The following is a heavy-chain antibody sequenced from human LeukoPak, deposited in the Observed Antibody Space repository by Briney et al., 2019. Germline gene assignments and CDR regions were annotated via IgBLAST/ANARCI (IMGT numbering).Heavy chain of an antibody. J-gene: IGHJ4*02. CDR1: GFTFSSYA. Sequence: GGSLRLSCAASGFTFSSYAMSWVRQAPGKGLEWVSAISGSGGSTYYADSVRGRFTISRDNSKNTLYLQMNSLRAEDTAVYYCAKDKDYDYVWGSYRSPFDYWGQGTLVTVSS. D-gene: IGHD3-16*02. CDR3: AKDKDYDYVWGSYRSPFDY. V-gene: IGHV3-23*01. CDR2: ISGSGGST.